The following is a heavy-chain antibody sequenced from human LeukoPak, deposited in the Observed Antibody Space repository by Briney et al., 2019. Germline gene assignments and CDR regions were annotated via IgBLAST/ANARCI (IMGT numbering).Heavy chain of an antibody. V-gene: IGHV4-30-2*01. CDR2: IYHSGST. CDR1: GGSISSGGYS. J-gene: IGHJ3*02. D-gene: IGHD3-22*01. Sequence: SETLSLTCAVSGGSISSGGYSWSWIRQPPEKGLEWIGYIYHSGSTYYNPSLKSRVTISVDRSKNQFSLKLSSVTAADTAVYYCAGATYYYDSSDDDAFDIWGQGTMVTVSS. CDR3: AGATYYYDSSDDDAFDI.